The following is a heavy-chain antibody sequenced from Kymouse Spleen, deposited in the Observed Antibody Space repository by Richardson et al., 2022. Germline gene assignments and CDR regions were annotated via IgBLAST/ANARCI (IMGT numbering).Heavy chain of an antibody. V-gene: IGHV4-39*01. CDR1: GGSISSSSYY. J-gene: IGHJ6*02. CDR2: IYYSGST. D-gene: IGHD6-13*01. CDR3: ARQSIAAAGTGGEYYYYYGMDV. Sequence: QLQLQESGPGLVKPSETLSLTCTVSGGSISSSSYYWGWIRQPPGKGLEWIGSIYYSGSTYYNPSLKSRVTISVDTSKNQFSLKLSSVTAADTAVYYCARQSIAAAGTGGEYYYYYGMDVWGQGTTVTVSS.